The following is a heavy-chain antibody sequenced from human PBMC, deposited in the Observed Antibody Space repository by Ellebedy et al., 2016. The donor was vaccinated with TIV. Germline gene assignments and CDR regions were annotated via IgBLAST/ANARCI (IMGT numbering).Heavy chain of an antibody. J-gene: IGHJ4*02. Sequence: GESLKISCAASGFTFSSYWMHWVRQAPGKGLVWVSRINSDGSSTSYADSVKGRFTISRDNAKNTLYLQMNSLRAEDTAVYYCARVVVGATSSDYWGQGTLVTVSS. CDR2: INSDGSST. CDR3: ARVVVGATSSDY. D-gene: IGHD1-26*01. V-gene: IGHV3-74*01. CDR1: GFTFSSYW.